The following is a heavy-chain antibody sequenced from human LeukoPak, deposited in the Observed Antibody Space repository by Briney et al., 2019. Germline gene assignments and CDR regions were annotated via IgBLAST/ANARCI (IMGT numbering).Heavy chain of an antibody. V-gene: IGHV3-30*18. Sequence: GGSLRLSCAASGFTFSSYGMHWVRKAPGKGPEWVAAISYDGSKEYYADSVKGRFSISRDNSKNTLYLQMNSLRAEDTAVFYCAKGKALLEYYFDYWGQGTLVTVSS. D-gene: IGHD2-15*01. J-gene: IGHJ4*02. CDR1: GFTFSSYG. CDR3: AKGKALLEYYFDY. CDR2: ISYDGSKE.